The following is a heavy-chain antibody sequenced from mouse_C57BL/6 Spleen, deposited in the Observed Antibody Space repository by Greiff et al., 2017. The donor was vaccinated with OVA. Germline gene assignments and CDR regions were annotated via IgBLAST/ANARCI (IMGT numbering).Heavy chain of an antibody. CDR1: GYTFTSYW. Sequence: QVQLQQPGAELVMPGASVKLSCKASGYTFTSYWMHWVKQRPGQGLEWIGEIDPSDSYTNYNQKFKGKSTLTVDKSSSTAYMQLSSLTSEDSAVYYCARAPLRYYFDYWGQGTTLTVSS. D-gene: IGHD1-1*01. CDR2: IDPSDSYT. CDR3: ARAPLRYYFDY. V-gene: IGHV1-69*01. J-gene: IGHJ2*01.